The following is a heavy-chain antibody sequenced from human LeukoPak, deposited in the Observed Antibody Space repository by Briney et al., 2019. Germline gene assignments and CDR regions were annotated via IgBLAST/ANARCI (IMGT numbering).Heavy chain of an antibody. CDR2: ISGSGGST. Sequence: GGSLRLSCEASGFTFSNYAMSWVRQAPGKGLEWVSAISGSGGSTYYADSVKGRFTISRDNSKNTLYLQVNSLRADDTAVYYCAKLDGREFLTSPLGYWGQGTLVTVSS. CDR3: AKLDGREFLTSPLGY. CDR1: GFTFSNYA. J-gene: IGHJ4*02. V-gene: IGHV3-23*01. D-gene: IGHD3-10*01.